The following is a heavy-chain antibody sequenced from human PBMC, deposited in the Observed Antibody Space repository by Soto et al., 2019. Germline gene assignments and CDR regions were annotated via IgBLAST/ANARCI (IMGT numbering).Heavy chain of an antibody. D-gene: IGHD1-26*01. Sequence: VASVKVSCKASGGIFTNYAFSWVRQPPGQGLEWMGGIIPIFRRVNFAQKFQGSVTIIADESTTTVYMEMSSLKSDDTAVYYCASGLYSGSHARYFFYGLDVWGQGTTVTVSS. V-gene: IGHV1-69*13. CDR2: IIPIFRRV. CDR3: ASGLYSGSHARYFFYGLDV. CDR1: GGIFTNYA. J-gene: IGHJ6*02.